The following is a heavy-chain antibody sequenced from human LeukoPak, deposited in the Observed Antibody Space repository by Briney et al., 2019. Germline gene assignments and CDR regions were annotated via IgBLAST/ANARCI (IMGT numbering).Heavy chain of an antibody. CDR1: GFTFSSYG. Sequence: GGSLRLSCAASGFTFSSYGMHWVRQAPGKGLEWVAVISYDGSNKYYADSVKGRFTISRDNAKNSLYLQMNSLRAEDTAVYYCAREEIEYSSSRGIFDYWGQGTLVTVSS. J-gene: IGHJ4*02. CDR3: AREEIEYSSSRGIFDY. V-gene: IGHV3-30*03. CDR2: ISYDGSNK. D-gene: IGHD6-6*01.